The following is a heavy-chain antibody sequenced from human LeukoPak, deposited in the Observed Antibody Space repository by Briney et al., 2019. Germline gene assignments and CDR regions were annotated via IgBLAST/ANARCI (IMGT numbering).Heavy chain of an antibody. D-gene: IGHD5-24*01. CDR3: ARSRVLDY. J-gene: IGHJ4*02. CDR1: GFSVSSNY. V-gene: IGHV3-53*01. Sequence: GGSLRLSCAASGFSVSSNYLSWVRQAPGKGLEWVSVIYVGGSTYYADSVKGRFTISRVNSKNTLYLQMNSLRAEDTAVYYCARSRVLDYWGQGTLVTVSS. CDR2: IYVGGST.